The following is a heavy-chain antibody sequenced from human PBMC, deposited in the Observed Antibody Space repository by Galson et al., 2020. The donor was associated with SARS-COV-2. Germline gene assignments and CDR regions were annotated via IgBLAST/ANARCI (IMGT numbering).Heavy chain of an antibody. V-gene: IGHV3-30*04. CDR3: ARGGADYGDYVYRWFFDL. CDR1: GFTFSSHA. D-gene: IGHD4-17*01. Sequence: GESLKISCEASGFTFSSHAMHWVRQAPGKGLEWVAIISSDGTIKYYADSVKGRFTISRDTSNNTQYLQMNSLRAEDTAIYYCARGGADYGDYVYRWFFDLWGRGTLVTVSS. CDR2: ISSDGTIK. J-gene: IGHJ2*01.